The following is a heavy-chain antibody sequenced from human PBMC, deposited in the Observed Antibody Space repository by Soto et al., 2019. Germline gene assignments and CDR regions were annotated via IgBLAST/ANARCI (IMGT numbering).Heavy chain of an antibody. CDR3: AIIAAAVSQDAFDI. J-gene: IGHJ3*02. Sequence: SVKVSCKASGGTFSSYAISWVRQAPGQGLEWMGRIIPILGIANYAQKFQGRVTITADESTSTAYMELSSLRSEDTAVYYSAIIAAAVSQDAFDIWGQGTMVTVSS. CDR1: GGTFSSYA. V-gene: IGHV1-69*04. CDR2: IIPILGIA. D-gene: IGHD6-13*01.